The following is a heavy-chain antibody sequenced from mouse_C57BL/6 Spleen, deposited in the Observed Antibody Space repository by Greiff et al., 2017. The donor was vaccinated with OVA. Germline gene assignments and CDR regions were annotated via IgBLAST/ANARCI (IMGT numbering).Heavy chain of an antibody. J-gene: IGHJ2*01. D-gene: IGHD4-1*01. CDR3: ATGTEDY. Sequence: QVQLQQSGAELMKPGASVKLSCKAPGYTFTGYWIEWVKQRPGHGLEWIGEILPGCGCTNYNEKFKGKVTFTADPSSNPAYMQLNSLTAEDSASYYCATGTEDYWGQGTTLTVSS. CDR2: ILPGCGCT. V-gene: IGHV1-9*01. CDR1: GYTFTGYW.